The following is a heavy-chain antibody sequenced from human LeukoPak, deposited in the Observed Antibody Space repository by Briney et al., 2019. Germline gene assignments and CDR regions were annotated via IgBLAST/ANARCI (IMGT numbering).Heavy chain of an antibody. CDR2: ISSSSSYI. J-gene: IGHJ4*02. D-gene: IGHD2-15*01. Sequence: GGSLRLSCAASGFTFSSYSMNWVRQAPGKGLEWVSSISSSSSYIYYADSVKGRFTISRDNAKNSLYLQMNSLRAEDTAVYYCASLYCSGGSCHNPPFDYWGQGTLVTVSS. CDR1: GFTFSSYS. CDR3: ASLYCSGGSCHNPPFDY. V-gene: IGHV3-21*01.